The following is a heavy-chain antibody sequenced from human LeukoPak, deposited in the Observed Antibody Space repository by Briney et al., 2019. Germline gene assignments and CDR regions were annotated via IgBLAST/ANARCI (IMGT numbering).Heavy chain of an antibody. CDR1: GFTFSSYA. V-gene: IGHV3-23*01. CDR2: ISGSGGST. J-gene: IGHJ4*02. D-gene: IGHD6-13*01. CDR3: AKDARARIAAAGIYGY. Sequence: GGSLRLPCAASGFTFSSYAMSWVRQAPGKGLEWVSAISGSGGSTYYADSVKGRFTISRDNSKNTLYLQMNSLRAEDTAVYYCAKDARARIAAAGIYGYWGQGTLVTVSS.